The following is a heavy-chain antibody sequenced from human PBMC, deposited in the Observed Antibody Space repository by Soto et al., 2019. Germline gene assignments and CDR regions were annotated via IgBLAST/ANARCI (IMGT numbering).Heavy chain of an antibody. D-gene: IGHD4-4*01. CDR3: AKDSPKRWLQYNFFDY. CDR1: GFNFGNYG. V-gene: IGHV3-30*18. CDR2: ISYDGSNK. Sequence: PWGSKRLSSTAAGFNFGNYGIHRVRQDPGKGLEWVAVISYDGSNKYYADSVKGRFTISRDNSKNPLYLQMNSLRAEDTAVYYCAKDSPKRWLQYNFFDYWGQGTLVTVSS. J-gene: IGHJ4*02.